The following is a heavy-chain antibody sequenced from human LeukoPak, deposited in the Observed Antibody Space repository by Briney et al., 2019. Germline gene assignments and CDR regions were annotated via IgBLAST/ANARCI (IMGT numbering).Heavy chain of an antibody. CDR3: ARLYGDWFDP. Sequence: GGSLRLSCAASGFTFTNYNMNWVRQAPGKGLEWISYISGGSGTIYYADSVRGRFTVSRDNAKDSLWLPMDSLRVEDTAVYFCARLYGDWFDPWGPGTLVTVSS. J-gene: IGHJ5*02. CDR1: GFTFTNYN. D-gene: IGHD4-17*01. CDR2: ISGGSGTI. V-gene: IGHV3-48*01.